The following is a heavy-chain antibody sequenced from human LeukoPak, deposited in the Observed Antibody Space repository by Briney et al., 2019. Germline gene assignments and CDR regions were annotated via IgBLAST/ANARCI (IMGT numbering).Heavy chain of an antibody. Sequence: TGGSLRLSCAASGLTFSSYSMNWVRQPPGKGLEWIGSIYYSGSTYYNPSLKSRVTISVDTSKNQFSLKLSSVTAADTAVYYCARDRILGFLEWLPQYYYYMDVWGKGTTVTVSS. CDR1: GLTFSSYS. V-gene: IGHV4-39*07. CDR2: IYYSGST. CDR3: ARDRILGFLEWLPQYYYYMDV. D-gene: IGHD3-3*01. J-gene: IGHJ6*03.